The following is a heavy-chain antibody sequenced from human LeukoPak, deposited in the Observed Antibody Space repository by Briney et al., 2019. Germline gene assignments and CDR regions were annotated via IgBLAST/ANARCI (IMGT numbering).Heavy chain of an antibody. CDR2: ISWNSGSI. D-gene: IGHD3-10*01. CDR1: GFTFDDYA. J-gene: IGHJ4*02. Sequence: GGSLRLPCAASGFTFDDYAMHWVRQAPGKGLEWVSGISWNSGSIGYADSVKGRFTISRDNAKNSLYLQMNSLRAEDTALYYCAKDIRLGSGSSGFDYWGQGTLVTVSS. V-gene: IGHV3-9*01. CDR3: AKDIRLGSGSSGFDY.